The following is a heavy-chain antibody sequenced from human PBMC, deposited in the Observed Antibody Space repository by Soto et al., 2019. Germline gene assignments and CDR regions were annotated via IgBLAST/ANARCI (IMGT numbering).Heavy chain of an antibody. J-gene: IGHJ6*02. CDR1: GFTFSSFG. V-gene: IGHV3-30*18. D-gene: IGHD2-15*01. CDR2: ISYDGSNK. Sequence: QVQLAESGGGVVQPGRSLRLSCAASGFTFSSFGMHWVRQAPGKGLEWVAVISYDGSNKYYADSVKGRFTISRDNSKNTQYLQMNSLRAEDTAVYYCAKALGYCSGGSCYPPGYYYGMDVWGQGTTVTVSS. CDR3: AKALGYCSGGSCYPPGYYYGMDV.